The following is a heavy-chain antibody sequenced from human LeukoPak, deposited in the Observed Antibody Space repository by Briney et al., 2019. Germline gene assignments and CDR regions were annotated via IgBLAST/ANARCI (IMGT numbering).Heavy chain of an antibody. CDR1: GFTFSSYS. V-gene: IGHV3-48*04. Sequence: GGSLRLSCAASGFTFSSYSMNWVRQAPGKGLEWVSYISSSSSTIYYADSVKGRFTISRDNAKNSLYLQMNSLRAEDTAVYYCARDQGYCSGGSCYRSGWFAPWGQGPLVPVPS. CDR3: ARDQGYCSGGSCYRSGWFAP. J-gene: IGHJ5*02. D-gene: IGHD2-15*01. CDR2: ISSSSSTI.